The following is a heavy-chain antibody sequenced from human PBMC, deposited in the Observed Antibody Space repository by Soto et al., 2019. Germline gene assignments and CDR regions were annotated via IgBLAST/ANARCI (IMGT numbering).Heavy chain of an antibody. CDR2: IIPIFDTS. CDR1: GGTFSTYA. CDR3: ATLRDGHLQRID. J-gene: IGHJ4*02. D-gene: IGHD2-2*01. V-gene: IGHV1-69*06. Sequence: QVQLVQSGAEVKKPGSSVKVSCKASGGTFSTYAISWVRQAPGQGLEWMGHIIPIFDTSTYALKFQDRVTITADKSTSTAYMELNSLRSEDTVIYYCATLRDGHLQRIDWGQGTLVTVSS.